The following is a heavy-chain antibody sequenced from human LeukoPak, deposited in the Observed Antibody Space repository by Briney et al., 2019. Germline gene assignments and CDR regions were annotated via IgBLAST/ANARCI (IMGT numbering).Heavy chain of an antibody. J-gene: IGHJ1*01. CDR3: AKELSSGLSAEYFQH. V-gene: IGHV3-53*01. Sequence: ETLSLTCTVSGGSISGSDYYWGWIRQAPGKGLEWVSVIYSGGSTYYADSVKGRFTISRDNSKNTLYLQMNSLRAEDTALYYCAKELSSGLSAEYFQHWGQGTLVTVSS. CDR1: GGSISGSDYY. CDR2: IYSGGST. D-gene: IGHD6-19*01.